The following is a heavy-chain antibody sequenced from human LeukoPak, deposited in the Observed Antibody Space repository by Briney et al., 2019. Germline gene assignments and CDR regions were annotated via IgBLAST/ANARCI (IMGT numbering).Heavy chain of an antibody. CDR1: GGSFSGYY. Sequence: SETLSLTCAVYGGSFSGYYWSWIRQPPGKGLEWIGEINHSGSTNYNPSLKSRVTISVDTSKNQFSLKLSSVTAAGTAVYYCARFPTNNAFDIWGQGTMVTVSS. V-gene: IGHV4-34*01. CDR3: ARFPTNNAFDI. J-gene: IGHJ3*02. CDR2: INHSGST.